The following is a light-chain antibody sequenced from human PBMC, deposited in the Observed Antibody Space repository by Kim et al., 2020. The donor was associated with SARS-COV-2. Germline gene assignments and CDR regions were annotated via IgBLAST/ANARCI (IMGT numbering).Light chain of an antibody. Sequence: SSELTQDPAVSVALGQTVRITCQGDSLRSYYASWYQQKPGQAPVLVIYGKNNRPSGIPDRFSGSSSGNTASLTITGAQAEDEADYYCKSRDSSGNRGVFG. CDR3: KSRDSSGNRGV. CDR2: GKN. V-gene: IGLV3-19*01. CDR1: SLRSYY. J-gene: IGLJ2*01.